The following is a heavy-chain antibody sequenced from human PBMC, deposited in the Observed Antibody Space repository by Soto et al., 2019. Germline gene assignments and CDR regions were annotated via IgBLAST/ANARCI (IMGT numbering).Heavy chain of an antibody. CDR1: GFTFSSYS. CDR3: ARGAARRRPLYFDY. CDR2: ISSSSSYI. Sequence: GGSLRLSCAASGFTFSSYSMNWVRQAPGKGLEWVSSISSSSSYIYYADSVKGRFTISRDNAKNSLYLQMNSLRAEDTAVYYCARGAARRRPLYFDYWGQGTLVTVSS. D-gene: IGHD6-6*01. J-gene: IGHJ4*02. V-gene: IGHV3-21*01.